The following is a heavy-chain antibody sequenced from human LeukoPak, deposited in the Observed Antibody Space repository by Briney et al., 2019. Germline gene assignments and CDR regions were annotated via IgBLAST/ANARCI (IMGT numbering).Heavy chain of an antibody. CDR2: IYSGGST. CDR1: GFTVSSNY. Sequence: GGSLRLSCAASGFTVSSNYISWVRQAPGKGLEWVSVIYSGGSTYYADSLKGRFTISRDNSKNTLYLQMNSLRAEDTAVYYCARARYFDWSDAFDIWGQGTMVTVSS. J-gene: IGHJ3*02. D-gene: IGHD3-9*01. V-gene: IGHV3-66*01. CDR3: ARARYFDWSDAFDI.